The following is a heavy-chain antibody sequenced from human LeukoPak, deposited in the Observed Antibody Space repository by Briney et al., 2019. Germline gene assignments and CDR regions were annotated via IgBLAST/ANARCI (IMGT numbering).Heavy chain of an antibody. J-gene: IGHJ6*04. V-gene: IGHV4-31*03. CDR1: GGSISSGGYY. CDR2: IYYSGST. CDR3: ARASGDYYYGMDV. D-gene: IGHD4-17*01. Sequence: SETLSLTCTVSGGSISSGGYYWSWIRQHPGTGLEWIGYIYYSGSTYYNPSLKSRVTISVDTSKNQLSLKLSSVTAADTAVYYCARASGDYYYGMDVWGKGTTVTVSS.